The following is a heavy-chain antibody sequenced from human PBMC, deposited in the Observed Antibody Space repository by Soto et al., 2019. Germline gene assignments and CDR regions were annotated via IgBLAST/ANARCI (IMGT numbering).Heavy chain of an antibody. CDR3: AKDTGYSSSWYGAFDI. Sequence: EVQLLESGGGLVQPGGSLRLSCAASGFTFSSYATSWVRQAPGKGLEWVSAISGSGGSTYYADSVKGRFTISRDNSKNTLYLQMNSLRAEDTAVYYCAKDTGYSSSWYGAFDIWGQGTMVTVSS. V-gene: IGHV3-23*01. J-gene: IGHJ3*02. D-gene: IGHD6-13*01. CDR1: GFTFSSYA. CDR2: ISGSGGST.